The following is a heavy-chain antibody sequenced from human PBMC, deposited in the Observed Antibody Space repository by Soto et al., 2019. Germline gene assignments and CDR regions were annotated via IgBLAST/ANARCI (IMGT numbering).Heavy chain of an antibody. CDR2: IYYSGST. V-gene: IGHV4-61*01. J-gene: IGHJ4*02. Sequence: QVQLQESGPGLVKPSETLSLTCTVSGGSVSGGSYYWSWIRQPPGKALECIGYIYYSGSTNYNPSLKSRGSISIDRSENQFSLKLTSVTAAATAVYYCARQVWFGEADYWGQGTLVTVSS. CDR1: GGSVSGGSYY. D-gene: IGHD3-10*01. CDR3: ARQVWFGEADY.